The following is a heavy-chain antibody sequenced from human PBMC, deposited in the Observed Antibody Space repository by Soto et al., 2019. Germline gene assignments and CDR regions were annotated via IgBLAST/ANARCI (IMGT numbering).Heavy chain of an antibody. D-gene: IGHD1-26*01. Sequence: PRGSLRLSCAASGFAFSSYSMNWVRQAPGKGLEWVSYISSSSSTIYYADSVKGRFTISRDNAKNSLYLQMNTLRDEDTDVYYCATTKWYRRAWYFSNNYYYYYGMDVCGQGTTVTVS. CDR2: ISSSSSTI. CDR3: ATTKWYRRAWYFSNNYYYYYGMDV. V-gene: IGHV3-48*02. J-gene: IGHJ6*02. CDR1: GFAFSSYS.